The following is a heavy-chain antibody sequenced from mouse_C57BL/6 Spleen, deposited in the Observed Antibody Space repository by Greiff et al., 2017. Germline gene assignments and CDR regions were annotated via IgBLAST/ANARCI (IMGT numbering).Heavy chain of an antibody. J-gene: IGHJ3*01. CDR3: ARFYYDYAWFAY. CDR2: IYPGSGST. V-gene: IGHV1-55*01. CDR1: GYTFTSYW. Sequence: QVQLQQPGAELVKPGASVKMSCKASGYTFTSYWITCVKQRPGQGLAWIGDIYPGSGSTNYNEEFKSKATLTVDTSSSTAYMQLSSLTSEDSAVYYCARFYYDYAWFAYWGQGTLVTVSA. D-gene: IGHD2-4*01.